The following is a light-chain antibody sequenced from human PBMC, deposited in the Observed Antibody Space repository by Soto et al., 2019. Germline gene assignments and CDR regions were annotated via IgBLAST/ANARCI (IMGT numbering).Light chain of an antibody. CDR3: QQYNKSPLT. CDR2: GAS. Sequence: EIWVTQYPATLSVSPGERATLSCRASQSVSIDLDWYQQTPGQAPRLLIYGASTRATGIPVRLSGSAYGTELTLTISSMQHEDFTVYYCQQYNKSPLTFGQGTKVDIK. J-gene: IGKJ1*01. V-gene: IGKV3-15*01. CDR1: QSVSID.